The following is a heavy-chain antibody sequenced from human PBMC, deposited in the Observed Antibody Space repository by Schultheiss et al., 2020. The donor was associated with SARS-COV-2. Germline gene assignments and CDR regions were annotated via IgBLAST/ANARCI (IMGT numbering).Heavy chain of an antibody. D-gene: IGHD2-2*01. CDR3: ARGVEDIVVLGSMDV. Sequence: SQTLSLTCTVSGGSISSSSYYWGWIRQPPGKGLEWIGSIYYSGSTYYNPSLKSRVTISVDTSKNQFSLKLSSVTAADTAVYYCARGVEDIVVLGSMDVWGQGTTVTVSS. CDR1: GGSISSSSYY. V-gene: IGHV4-39*01. CDR2: IYYSGST. J-gene: IGHJ6*02.